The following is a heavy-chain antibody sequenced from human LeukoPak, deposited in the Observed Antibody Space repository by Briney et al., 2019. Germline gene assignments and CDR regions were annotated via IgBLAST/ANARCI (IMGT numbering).Heavy chain of an antibody. CDR1: GFTFRSHA. CDR2: IYENGGTT. CDR3: AKDFRIGYSAHFDY. V-gene: IGHV3-23*01. Sequence: GGPLRLSCVGSGFTFRSHAMSWVRQAPEKGLEFVSGIYENGGTTYYADSVKGRFSISRDNSKNTLYLQMDSLRGEDTAVYYCAKDFRIGYSAHFDYWGQGALVTVS. J-gene: IGHJ4*02. D-gene: IGHD2-21*01.